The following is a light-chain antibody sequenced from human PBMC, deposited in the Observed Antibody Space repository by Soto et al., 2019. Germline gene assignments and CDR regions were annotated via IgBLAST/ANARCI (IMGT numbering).Light chain of an antibody. CDR1: NSDLGNYKY. V-gene: IGLV2-14*01. CDR3: SSYTTTITV. Sequence: QSALTQPASVSGYPGQSVTIPCTGTNSDLGNYKYVSWYQQYPGKPPQLLIYEVTNRPLGVSNRFSGSKSGNTASLTISGLQAEDEADYYCSSYTTTITVFGGGTKLTVL. CDR2: EVT. J-gene: IGLJ3*02.